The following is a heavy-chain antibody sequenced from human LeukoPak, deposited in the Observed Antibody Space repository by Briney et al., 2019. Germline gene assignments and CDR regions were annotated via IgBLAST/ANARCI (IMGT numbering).Heavy chain of an antibody. CDR3: ARDMVSGYDYHYCDGMDV. V-gene: IGHV4-59*01. D-gene: IGHD5-12*01. CDR2: IYNSGST. CDR1: GGTISSYY. J-gene: IGHJ6*02. Sequence: SGTLSLTCTVSGGTISSYYWSWIRQPPGKGLEWIGYIYNSGSTNYNPSVKSRVTISVDTSKNQFSLKLSSVTAADTAVYYCARDMVSGYDYHYCDGMDVWGQGTTVTVSS.